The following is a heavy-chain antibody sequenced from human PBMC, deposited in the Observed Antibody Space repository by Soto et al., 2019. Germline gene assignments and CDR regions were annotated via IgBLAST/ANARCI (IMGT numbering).Heavy chain of an antibody. V-gene: IGHV1-18*04. J-gene: IGHJ4*02. D-gene: IGHD2-8*02. CDR2: ISPWKGNT. CDR1: GYNFLPYS. Sequence: AARKISYAASGYNFLPYSANWVRQAPGQGLEWMGWISPWKGNTNYAQSFQGRVTMTTDTSTSTAYMELRSLTSYDTAVYYCARDFDHFVFYCSDYWRE. CDR3: ARDFDHFVFYCSDY.